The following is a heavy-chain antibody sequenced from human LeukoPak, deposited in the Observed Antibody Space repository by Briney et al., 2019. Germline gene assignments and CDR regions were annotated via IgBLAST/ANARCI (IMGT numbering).Heavy chain of an antibody. V-gene: IGHV4-31*03. J-gene: IGHJ5*02. CDR1: GGSISSGGYY. D-gene: IGHD3-22*01. Sequence: SETLSLTCTVSGGSISSGGYYWSWIRQHPGKGLEWIGYIYHSGGTYYNPSLKSRVTMSVDTSKNQFSLKLSSVTAADTAVYYCARDGVDYESSLHYSGNWFDPWGQGTLVTVSS. CDR2: IYHSGGT. CDR3: ARDGVDYESSLHYSGNWFDP.